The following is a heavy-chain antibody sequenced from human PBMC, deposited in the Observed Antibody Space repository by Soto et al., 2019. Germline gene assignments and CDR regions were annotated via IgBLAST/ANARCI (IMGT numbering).Heavy chain of an antibody. CDR2: ISSSSIYI. D-gene: IGHD3-3*01. Sequence: EVQLVESGGGLVKPGGSLRVSCAASGFTFSNYTMNWFRQAPGKGLEWVSAISSSSIYIYYADSVKGRFTISRDNARQSLYLQLHSLGAEDTAVYYCARANYDFWSGYSNYYGMDVWGQGTTVTVSS. J-gene: IGHJ6*02. V-gene: IGHV3-21*01. CDR1: GFTFSNYT. CDR3: ARANYDFWSGYSNYYGMDV.